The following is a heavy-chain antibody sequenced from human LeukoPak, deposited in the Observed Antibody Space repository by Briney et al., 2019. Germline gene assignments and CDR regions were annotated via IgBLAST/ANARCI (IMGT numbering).Heavy chain of an antibody. CDR3: VRPNGDYARGGLEI. Sequence: PGGSLRLSCAASGFTFSSYGMHWVRQAPGKGLEWVAVISYDGSNKYYADSVKGRFTISRDNSKNTLYLQMNSLTAEDTAIYYCVRPNGDYARGGLEIWGQGTVVTVSS. CDR2: ISYDGSNK. CDR1: GFTFSSYG. J-gene: IGHJ3*02. V-gene: IGHV3-30*03. D-gene: IGHD4-17*01.